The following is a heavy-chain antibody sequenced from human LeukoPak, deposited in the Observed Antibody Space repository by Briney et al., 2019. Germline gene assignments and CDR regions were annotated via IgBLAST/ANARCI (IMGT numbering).Heavy chain of an antibody. V-gene: IGHV4-34*01. D-gene: IGHD3-3*01. Sequence: SETLSLTCAVYGGSFSGYYWSWIRQPPGKGLEWIGEINHNGSTNYNPSLKSRVTISVDASKNQFSLKLSSVTAADTAVYYCARGLTFWSGYFGYWGQGTLVTVSS. CDR2: INHNGST. CDR3: ARGLTFWSGYFGY. J-gene: IGHJ4*02. CDR1: GGSFSGYY.